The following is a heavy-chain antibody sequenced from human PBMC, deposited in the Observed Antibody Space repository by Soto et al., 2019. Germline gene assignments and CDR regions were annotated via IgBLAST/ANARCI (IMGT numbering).Heavy chain of an antibody. Sequence: PGGSLRLSCAVSGFTFRTFAMHWVRQAPGKGLEWVAVISNDGSIKYFLDSVKGRFTISRDNSNNTLSLQMDSLRAEDTAVYYCARDKKPFNWSPSILKSYYYGMDVWGQGTTVTVSS. CDR2: ISNDGSIK. J-gene: IGHJ6*02. CDR3: ARDKKPFNWSPSILKSYYYGMDV. V-gene: IGHV3-30-3*01. D-gene: IGHD1-1*01. CDR1: GFTFRTFA.